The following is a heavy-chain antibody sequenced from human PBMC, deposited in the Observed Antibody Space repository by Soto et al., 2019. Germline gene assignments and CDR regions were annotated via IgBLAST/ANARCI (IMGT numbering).Heavy chain of an antibody. CDR1: GYTFTSYD. J-gene: IGHJ6*02. CDR3: ARADIVVGPAATRNYYYYGMDV. V-gene: IGHV1-8*01. CDR2: MNPNSGNT. Sequence: QVQLVQSGAEVKKPGASVKVSCKASGYTFTSYDINWVRQATGQGREWMGWMNPNSGNTGYAQKFQGRVTMTRNTSISTAYMELSSLRSEDTAVYYCARADIVVGPAATRNYYYYGMDVWGQGTTVTVSS. D-gene: IGHD2-2*01.